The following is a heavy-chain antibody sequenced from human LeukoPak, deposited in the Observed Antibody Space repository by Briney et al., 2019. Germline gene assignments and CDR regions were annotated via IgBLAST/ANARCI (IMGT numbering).Heavy chain of an antibody. D-gene: IGHD4-17*01. CDR1: GYTFSDYY. CDR2: IHPSTGAT. Sequence: ASLKVSCKTSGYTFSDYYTHWLRQAPGQGPEWMGWIHPSTGATHYVNKFQGRVTMTRDTSISTVFMDLSNLRSDDTAVYYCARVPRFGDLNFDSWGQGTLVTVSS. J-gene: IGHJ4*02. V-gene: IGHV1-2*02. CDR3: ARVPRFGDLNFDS.